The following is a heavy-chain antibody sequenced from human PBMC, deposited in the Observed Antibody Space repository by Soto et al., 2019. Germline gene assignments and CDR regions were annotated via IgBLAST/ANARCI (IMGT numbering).Heavy chain of an antibody. CDR2: ISSSSTYI. V-gene: IGHV3-21*01. Sequence: GGSLRLSCAASGFTFSSFSMNWVRQAPGRGLEWVSSISSSSTYIYYADSVRGRFTISRDNAKNSLFLQLNSLRAEDTAVYYCVRDRLSCSSTSCYFDYWGQGTLVTVSS. CDR1: GFTFSSFS. D-gene: IGHD2-2*01. CDR3: VRDRLSCSSTSCYFDY. J-gene: IGHJ4*01.